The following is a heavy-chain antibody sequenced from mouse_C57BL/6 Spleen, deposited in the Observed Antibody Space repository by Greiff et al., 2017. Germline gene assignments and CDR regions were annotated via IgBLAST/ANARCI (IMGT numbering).Heavy chain of an antibody. CDR2: IDPSDSYT. J-gene: IGHJ1*03. Sequence: QVQLQQPGAELVKPGASVKLSCKASGYTFTSYWMQWVKQRPGQGLEWIGEIDPSDSYTNYNQKFKGKATLTVDTSSSTAYMQLSRLTSEDSAVYYCARGGANWDVLWYFDVWGTGTTVTVSS. CDR3: ARGGANWDVLWYFDV. V-gene: IGHV1-50*01. CDR1: GYTFTSYW. D-gene: IGHD4-1*01.